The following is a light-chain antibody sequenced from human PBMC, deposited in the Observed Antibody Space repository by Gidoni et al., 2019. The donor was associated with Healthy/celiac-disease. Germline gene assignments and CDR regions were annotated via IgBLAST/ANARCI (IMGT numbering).Light chain of an antibody. J-gene: IGKJ1*01. CDR3: QQYYSTPRT. Sequence: DIVMTQSPDSLAVSLGERATINCKSSQSVLYSSNNKNYLAWYQQKPGQPPKLLIYWASTLESGVPDRFSCSGSGTDFTLTISSLQAEDVAVYYCQQYYSTPRTFGQGTKVEIK. CDR1: QSVLYSSNNKNY. V-gene: IGKV4-1*01. CDR2: WAS.